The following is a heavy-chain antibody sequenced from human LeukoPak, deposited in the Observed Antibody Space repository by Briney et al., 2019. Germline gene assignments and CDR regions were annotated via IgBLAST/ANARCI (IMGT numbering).Heavy chain of an antibody. D-gene: IGHD6-19*01. Sequence: PSGTLSLTCAVSGGSISSSNWWSWVRQPPGKGLEWIGEIYHSGSTNYNPSLKSRVTISVDKSKNQFSLKLSSVTAADTAVYYCASSFPSYSSGFDYWGQGTLVTVSS. J-gene: IGHJ4*02. CDR3: ASSFPSYSSGFDY. V-gene: IGHV4-4*02. CDR1: GGSISSSNW. CDR2: IYHSGST.